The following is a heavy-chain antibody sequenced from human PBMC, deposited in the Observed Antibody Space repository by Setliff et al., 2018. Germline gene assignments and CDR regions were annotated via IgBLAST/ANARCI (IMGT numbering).Heavy chain of an antibody. Sequence: PSETLSLTCTVSGGSISSSSYYWGWIRQPPGKGLEWIGHIYTSGSTNYNPSLKSRVTISVDTSKNQFSLKLSSVTALDTAVYYCARYYYDSSGYSESDLGWFDPWGQGTLVTVSS. J-gene: IGHJ5*02. CDR2: IYTSGST. D-gene: IGHD3-22*01. V-gene: IGHV4-61*05. CDR3: ARYYYDSSGYSESDLGWFDP. CDR1: GGSISSSSYY.